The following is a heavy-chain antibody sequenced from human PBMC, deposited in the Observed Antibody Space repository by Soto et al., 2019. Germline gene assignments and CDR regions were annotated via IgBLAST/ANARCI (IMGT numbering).Heavy chain of an antibody. CDR2: IRAKGYGGAT. D-gene: IGHD6-19*01. J-gene: IGHJ4*02. CDR1: GFTFGDYA. Sequence: GGSLRLSCTTSGFTFGDYAMGWFRQAPGKGLEWVSFIRAKGYGGATAYAASVRGRFTISRDDSRSIAYLQMDSLITEDTGVYYCSKYLISRVAAFDSWGQGTPVTVSS. CDR3: SKYLISRVAAFDS. V-gene: IGHV3-49*03.